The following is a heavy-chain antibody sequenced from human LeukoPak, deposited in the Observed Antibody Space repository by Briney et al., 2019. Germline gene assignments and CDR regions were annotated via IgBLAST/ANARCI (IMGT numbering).Heavy chain of an antibody. J-gene: IGHJ5*02. CDR1: GYSISSGYY. V-gene: IGHV4-38-2*02. CDR3: ARTYGSGSHNWFDP. Sequence: SETLSLTCTVSGYSISSGYYWGWIRQPPGKGLEWIGSVYHSGHTFYNPSLKSRVTISVDTSKNQFSLKLSSVTAADTAVYYCARTYGSGSHNWFDPWGQGTLVTVS. CDR2: VYHSGHT. D-gene: IGHD3-10*01.